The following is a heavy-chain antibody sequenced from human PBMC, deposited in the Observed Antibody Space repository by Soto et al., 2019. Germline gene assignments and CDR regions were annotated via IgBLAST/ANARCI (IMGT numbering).Heavy chain of an antibody. CDR1: GFTFSSYS. Sequence: GGSLRLSCAASGFTFSSYSMNWVRQAPGKGLEWVSSISSSSSYIYYADSVKGRFTISRDNAKNSLYLQMNSLRAEDTAVYYCAREKHCSSTSCSYYGTDVWGQGTTVTVSS. J-gene: IGHJ6*02. CDR2: ISSSSSYI. CDR3: AREKHCSSTSCSYYGTDV. D-gene: IGHD2-2*01. V-gene: IGHV3-21*01.